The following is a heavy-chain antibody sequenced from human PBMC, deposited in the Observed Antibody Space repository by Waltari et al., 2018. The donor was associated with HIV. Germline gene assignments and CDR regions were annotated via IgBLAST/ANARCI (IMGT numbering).Heavy chain of an antibody. J-gene: IGHJ4*02. V-gene: IGHV3-7*01. CDR2: IKQDGSEK. CDR3: ATSRTFDY. Sequence: EVQLVESGGGLVQPGGSLRLSREASGFTLGSSWMSWVRQAPGKGLEWVANIKQDGSEKYYVDSVKGRFTISRDNAKNSLYLQMNSLRAEDTAVYYCATSRTFDYWGQGTLVTVSS. CDR1: GFTLGSSW.